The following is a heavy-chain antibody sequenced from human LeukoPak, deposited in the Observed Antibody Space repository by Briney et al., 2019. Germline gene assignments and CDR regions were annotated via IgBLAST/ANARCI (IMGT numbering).Heavy chain of an antibody. D-gene: IGHD3-22*01. V-gene: IGHV3-30-3*01. J-gene: IGHJ4*02. Sequence: QPGRSLRLSCAASGFTFSSYAMPWVRQAPGKGLEWVAVISYGGSNKYYADSVKGRFTISRDNSKHTLNLQMNSLRAEDTAVYYCATTPGYHDSSGYCPHFDYCGQGTLVTLSS. CDR1: GFTFSSYA. CDR3: ATTPGYHDSSGYCPHFDY. CDR2: ISYGGSNK.